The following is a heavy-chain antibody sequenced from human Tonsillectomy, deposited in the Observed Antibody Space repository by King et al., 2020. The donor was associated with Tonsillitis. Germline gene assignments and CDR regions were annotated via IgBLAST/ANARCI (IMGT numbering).Heavy chain of an antibody. Sequence: VQLVESGAEVKKPGASVKVSCMASGHTFTSYYMHWVRQAPGQGLEWMGIINPSGDSTSNAQKFQGRLTMTWDTSTSTVYMELSSLRSEDTAVYYCARDGGYYGSGSYDYWGQGTLVTVSS. J-gene: IGHJ4*02. CDR3: ARDGGYYGSGSYDY. D-gene: IGHD3-10*01. CDR2: INPSGDST. V-gene: IGHV1-46*01. CDR1: GHTFTSYY.